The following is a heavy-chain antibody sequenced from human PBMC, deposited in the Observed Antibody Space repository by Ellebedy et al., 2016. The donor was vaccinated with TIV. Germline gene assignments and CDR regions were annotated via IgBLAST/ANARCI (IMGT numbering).Heavy chain of an antibody. J-gene: IGHJ4*02. V-gene: IGHV3-74*03. Sequence: GESLKISCAASGFPFNDYWMHWVRPVPGKGLVWVSRLSGDGSSTTYADSVKGRFTISRDNAKNTVYLQMNSMRAEDTAVYYCARGSDGWYALGYWGQGTLGTVSS. CDR2: LSGDGSST. CDR3: ARGSDGWYALGY. CDR1: GFPFNDYW. D-gene: IGHD6-19*01.